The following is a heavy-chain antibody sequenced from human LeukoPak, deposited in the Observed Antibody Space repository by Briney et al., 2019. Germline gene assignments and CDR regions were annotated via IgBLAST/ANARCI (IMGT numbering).Heavy chain of an antibody. V-gene: IGHV3-48*02. CDR2: ISSSSGSTI. CDR1: GFTFSSYA. CDR3: ARDRLYAFDS. Sequence: GRSLRLSCAASGFTFSSYAMHWVRQAPGKGLEWLSYISSSSGSTIFYADSVKGRFTISRDNAKNSLYLQMNSLRDEDTAVYYCARDRLYAFDSWGQGTLVTVSS. J-gene: IGHJ4*02. D-gene: IGHD4/OR15-4a*01.